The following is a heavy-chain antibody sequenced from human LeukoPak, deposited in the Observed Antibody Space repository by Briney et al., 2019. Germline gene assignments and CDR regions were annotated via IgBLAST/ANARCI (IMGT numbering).Heavy chain of an antibody. V-gene: IGHV4-61*02. CDR3: ARGLDYYDSSGYSTFDY. D-gene: IGHD3-22*01. CDR1: GGSISSGTYY. Sequence: SETLSLTCTVSGGSISSGTYYWTWIRQPAGKGLEWIGRIYTSGTPNYNPPLKSRVTISMDTSKNQFSLKLSSVTAADTPVYYCARGLDYYDSSGYSTFDYWGQGTLVTVSS. J-gene: IGHJ4*02. CDR2: IYTSGTP.